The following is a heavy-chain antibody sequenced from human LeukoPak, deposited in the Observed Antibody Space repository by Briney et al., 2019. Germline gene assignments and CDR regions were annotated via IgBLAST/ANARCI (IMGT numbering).Heavy chain of an antibody. CDR3: AKYCGGDCVSGGTLDY. CDR1: GGSISSSAYH. V-gene: IGHV4-39*07. Sequence: SETPSLTCTVSGGSISSSAYHWGWIRQPPGKGLEWIGSIHYSGSTYYNPSLKSRVTISVDTSKNQFSLKLSSVTAADTAVYYCAKYCGGDCVSGGTLDYWGQGTLVTVSS. D-gene: IGHD2-21*02. CDR2: IHYSGST. J-gene: IGHJ4*02.